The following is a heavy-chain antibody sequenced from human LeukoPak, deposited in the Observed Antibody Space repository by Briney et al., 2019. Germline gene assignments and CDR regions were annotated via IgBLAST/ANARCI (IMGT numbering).Heavy chain of an antibody. D-gene: IGHD7-27*01. Sequence: SETLSLTCTVSGGSISSGLYYWSWIRQPAGKGLEWIGRIYTSGSTNYNPSLKSRVTISLDTSKNQFSLKLSSVTAADTAVYYCARKRPWGLSRYFDYWGQGTLVTVSS. CDR3: ARKRPWGLSRYFDY. CDR2: IYTSGST. CDR1: GGSISSGLYY. V-gene: IGHV4-61*02. J-gene: IGHJ4*02.